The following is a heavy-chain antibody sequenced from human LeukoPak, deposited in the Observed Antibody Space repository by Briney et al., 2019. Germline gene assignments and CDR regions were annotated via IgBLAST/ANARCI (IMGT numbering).Heavy chain of an antibody. CDR3: ARAAGPHQIAAAGKNWFDP. V-gene: IGHV3-9*01. CDR1: GFTFDDYA. Sequence: GGSLRLSCAASGFTFDDYAMHWVRQAPGKGLEWVSGISWNSGSIGYADSVKGRFTISRDNANNSLYPQMNSLRAEDTALYYCARAAGPHQIAAAGKNWFDPWGQGTLVTVSS. J-gene: IGHJ5*02. D-gene: IGHD6-13*01. CDR2: ISWNSGSI.